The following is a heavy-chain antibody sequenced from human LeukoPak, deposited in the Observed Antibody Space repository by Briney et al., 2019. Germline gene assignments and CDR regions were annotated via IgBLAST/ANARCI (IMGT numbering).Heavy chain of an antibody. CDR2: INSDGSST. CDR3: ASTKGEFYFDY. V-gene: IGHV3-74*01. Sequence: GGSLRLSCAASGFTFSIYMMSWVRQAPGKGLVWVSRINSDGSSTSYADSVKGRFTISRDNSKNTLYLQMNSLRAEDTAVYYCASTKGEFYFDYWGQGTLVTVSS. D-gene: IGHD3-16*01. CDR1: GFTFSIYM. J-gene: IGHJ4*02.